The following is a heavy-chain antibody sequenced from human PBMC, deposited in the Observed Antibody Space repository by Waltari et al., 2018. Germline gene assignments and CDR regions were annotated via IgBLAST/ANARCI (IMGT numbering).Heavy chain of an antibody. CDR3: ARVVDSSGLIDY. CDR1: GFTFSSYW. J-gene: IGHJ4*02. D-gene: IGHD3-22*01. V-gene: IGHV3-74*01. Sequence: EVQLVESGGGLVQPGGSLRLSCAASGFTFSSYWMHWVRQAPGKGLVWVSRINSDGSSTSYADSVKGRFTISRDNAKNTLYLQMNSLRAADTAVYYCARVVDSSGLIDYWGQGTLVSVSS. CDR2: INSDGSST.